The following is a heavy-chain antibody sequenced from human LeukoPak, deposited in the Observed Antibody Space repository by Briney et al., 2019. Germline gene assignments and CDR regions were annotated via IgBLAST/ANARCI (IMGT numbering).Heavy chain of an antibody. Sequence: GGSLRLSCAASGVTFSSYAMSWVRQAPGKGLEWVSSISVSGGSTYYADSVRGRFTSSRDNSKNTLYLQVSSLRAEDTAVYYCAKAKYSYDSSGYYNGMDVWGQGTTVTVSS. CDR2: ISVSGGST. CDR1: GVTFSSYA. J-gene: IGHJ6*02. CDR3: AKAKYSYDSSGYYNGMDV. V-gene: IGHV3-23*01. D-gene: IGHD3-22*01.